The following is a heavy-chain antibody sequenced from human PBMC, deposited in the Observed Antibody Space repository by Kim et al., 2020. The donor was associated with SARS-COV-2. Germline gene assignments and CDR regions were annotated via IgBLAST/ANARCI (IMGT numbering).Heavy chain of an antibody. J-gene: IGHJ4*02. CDR1: GYTFTGYY. CDR3: SREDY. Sequence: ASVKVSCKASGYTFTGYYLHWVRQAPGQGLEWMGWINSNSGATTYSQKFQGRVTMTRDTSISTAYMELSRLTSDDTAVYYCSREDYWGQGTLVTVSS. CDR2: INSNSGAT. V-gene: IGHV1-2*02.